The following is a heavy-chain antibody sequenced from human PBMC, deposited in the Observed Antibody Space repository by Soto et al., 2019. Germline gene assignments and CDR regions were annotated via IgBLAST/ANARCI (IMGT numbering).Heavy chain of an antibody. J-gene: IGHJ5*02. CDR2: LIPIFGAA. CDR1: GGTFTNYV. V-gene: IGHV1-69*01. CDR3: ARGRSSPDFDP. Sequence: QVQLVQSGAEVRKPGSSVKVSCKISGGTFTNYVISWLRQAPGQGLEWMGGLIPIFGAANLAQKFQGRVTITADETTSTVNMEWSTLTSEYTAVYYCARGRSSPDFDPWGQGTLVTVSS. D-gene: IGHD6-6*01.